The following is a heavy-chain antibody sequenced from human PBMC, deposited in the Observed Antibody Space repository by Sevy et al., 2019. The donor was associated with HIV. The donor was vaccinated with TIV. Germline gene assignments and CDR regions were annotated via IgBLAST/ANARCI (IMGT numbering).Heavy chain of an antibody. CDR3: ARSLVGATVRYYFDY. CDR2: ISSSSSYI. V-gene: IGHV3-21*01. J-gene: IGHJ4*02. CDR1: GFTFSSYS. Sequence: GGSLRLSCAASGFTFSSYSMNWVRQAPGKGLEWVSSISSSSSYIYYADSVKGRFTISRDNAKNSLYLQMNSLRAEDTAVYYCARSLVGATVRYYFDYWGQGTLVTVSS. D-gene: IGHD1-26*01.